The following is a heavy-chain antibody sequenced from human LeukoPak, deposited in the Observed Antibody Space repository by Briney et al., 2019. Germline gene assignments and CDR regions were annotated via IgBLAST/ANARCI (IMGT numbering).Heavy chain of an antibody. CDR2: ISYDGSNK. J-gene: IGHJ5*02. CDR1: GFTFSSYA. CDR3: ARVGITMIVGGFDP. D-gene: IGHD3-22*01. Sequence: PGGSLRLSCAASGFTFSSYAMHWVRQAPGKGLEWVAVISYDGSNKYYADSVKGRFTISRDNSKNTLYLQMNSLRAEDTAVCYCARVGITMIVGGFDPWGQGTLVTVSS. V-gene: IGHV3-30-3*01.